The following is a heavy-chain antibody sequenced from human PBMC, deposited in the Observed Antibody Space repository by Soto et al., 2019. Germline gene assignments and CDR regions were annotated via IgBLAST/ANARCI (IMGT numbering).Heavy chain of an antibody. J-gene: IGHJ6*03. Sequence: QVQLVQSGAEVKRPGASVTVSCRSSGDTFNDYYIHWVRQAPGQGLEWMGWINPNGGVTKYAQKVQAWVSMTRDTSIRTVYVQLSRLRSDDTAVYYCARESGGATATLDYYYFYMDVWGTGTTVTVSS. V-gene: IGHV1-2*04. CDR2: INPNGGVT. CDR3: ARESGGATATLDYYYFYMDV. D-gene: IGHD5-12*01. CDR1: GDTFNDYY.